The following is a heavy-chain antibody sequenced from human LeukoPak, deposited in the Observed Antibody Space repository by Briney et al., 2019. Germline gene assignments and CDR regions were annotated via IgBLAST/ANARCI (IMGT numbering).Heavy chain of an antibody. CDR3: ARVHYYDASDYSTSNWFDP. CDR2: IHHDGIT. CDR1: AYSISSGYC. Sequence: SETLSLTCSISAYSISSGYCWGWIRQPPGKGLEWIGNIHHDGITYYNPSLKSRVTISLDPSKNQFSLKLTSVAAADTALYHCARVHYYDASDYSTSNWFDPWGQGTLVTVSS. V-gene: IGHV4-38-2*02. D-gene: IGHD3-22*01. J-gene: IGHJ5*02.